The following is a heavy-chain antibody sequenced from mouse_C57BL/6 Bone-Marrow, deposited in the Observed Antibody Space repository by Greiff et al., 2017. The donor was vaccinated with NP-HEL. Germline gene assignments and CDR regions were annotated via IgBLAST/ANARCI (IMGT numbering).Heavy chain of an antibody. CDR2: IDPSDSYT. J-gene: IGHJ1*03. CDR3: AREGGSSYSWYFDV. CDR1: GYTFTSYW. V-gene: IGHV1-69*01. Sequence: QVQLQQPGAELVMPGASVKLSCKASGYTFTSYWMHWVKQRPGQGLEWIGEIDPSDSYTTYNQKFKGKSTLTVDKSSSTAYMQLSSLTSEDSAVYYCAREGGSSYSWYFDVWGTGTTVTVSS. D-gene: IGHD1-1*01.